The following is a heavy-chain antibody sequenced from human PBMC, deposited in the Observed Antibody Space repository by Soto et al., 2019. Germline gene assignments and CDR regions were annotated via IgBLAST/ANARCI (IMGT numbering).Heavy chain of an antibody. CDR2: IIPIFGTT. CDR1: GDIFSGYS. V-gene: IGHV1-69*14. Sequence: QVQLVQSGAEVKKPGSSVKVSCKTSGDIFSGYSISWVRQAPGQGLEWMGGIIPIFGTTNYAQRFHGRVTITADKSRSTVYTELYSMKSDDAAVYYCARDPGSCYDPGDYWGQGTLVTVSS. CDR3: ARDPGSCYDPGDY. D-gene: IGHD5-12*01. J-gene: IGHJ4*02.